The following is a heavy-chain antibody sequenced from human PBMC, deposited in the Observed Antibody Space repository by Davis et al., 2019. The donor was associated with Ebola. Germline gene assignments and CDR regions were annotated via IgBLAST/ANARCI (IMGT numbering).Heavy chain of an antibody. CDR2: ISSSSSYI. Sequence: PGGSLRLSCAASGFTFSSYSMNWVRQAPGKGLEWVSSISSSSSYIYYADSVKGRFTISRDNAKNSLYLQMNSLRAEDTAVYYCARVRGSARSNYERYYYGMDVWGQGTTVTVSS. J-gene: IGHJ6*02. V-gene: IGHV3-21*01. CDR3: ARVRGSARSNYERYYYGMDV. CDR1: GFTFSSYS. D-gene: IGHD4-11*01.